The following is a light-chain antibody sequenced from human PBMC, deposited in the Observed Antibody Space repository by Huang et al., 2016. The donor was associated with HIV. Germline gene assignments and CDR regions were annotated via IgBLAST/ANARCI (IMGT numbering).Light chain of an antibody. J-gene: IGKJ1*01. CDR1: QCVNSNY. V-gene: IGKV3-20*01. Sequence: EIVLTQSPGTLSLSPGERATLSCRATQCVNSNYLAWYQQKPGQAPRLLIYGASSSAPGSPDRFSGSGSGTDFTLTINRLEPEDFAVYYCQQYGSSPPTFGQGTKVEIK. CDR2: GAS. CDR3: QQYGSSPPT.